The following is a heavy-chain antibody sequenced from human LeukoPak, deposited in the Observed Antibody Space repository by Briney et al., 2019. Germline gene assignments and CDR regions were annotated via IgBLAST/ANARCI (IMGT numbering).Heavy chain of an antibody. D-gene: IGHD1-14*01. CDR3: ARSNQADDY. Sequence: PGGSLRLSCAASGFTFSSYWMHWVRQAPGKGLVWVSRIDTGGTTSTYADSVKGRFTISRDNAKNTLYLQMDSLRAEDTGVYYCARSNQADDYWGQGTLVTVSS. V-gene: IGHV3-74*01. CDR1: GFTFSSYW. J-gene: IGHJ4*02. CDR2: IDTGGTTS.